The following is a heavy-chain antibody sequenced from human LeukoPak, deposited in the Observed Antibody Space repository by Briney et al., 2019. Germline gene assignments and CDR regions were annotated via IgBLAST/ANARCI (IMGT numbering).Heavy chain of an antibody. V-gene: IGHV3-23*01. CDR3: AKAELGYCSGGSCYSVAPYYYGMDV. CDR2: ISGSGGST. Sequence: PGGSLRLSCAASGFTFSSYAMSWVRQAPGKGLEWVSAISGSGGSTYYADSVEGRFTISRGNSKNTLYLQMNSLRAEDTAVYYCAKAELGYCSGGSCYSVAPYYYGMDVWGQGTTVTVSS. CDR1: GFTFSSYA. J-gene: IGHJ6*02. D-gene: IGHD2-15*01.